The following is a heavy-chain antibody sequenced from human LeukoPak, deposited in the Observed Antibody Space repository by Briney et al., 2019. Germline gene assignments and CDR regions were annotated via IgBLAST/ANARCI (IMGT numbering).Heavy chain of an antibody. Sequence: GGSLRLSCAASGFTFSSYGMHWVRQAPGKGLEWVAFIRYDGCNKYYADSVKGRFTISRDNSKNTLYLQMNSLRAEDTAVYYCAKSVVPAAILGDWFDPWGQGTLVTVSS. CDR2: IRYDGCNK. V-gene: IGHV3-30*02. J-gene: IGHJ5*02. CDR3: AKSVVPAAILGDWFDP. D-gene: IGHD2-2*02. CDR1: GFTFSSYG.